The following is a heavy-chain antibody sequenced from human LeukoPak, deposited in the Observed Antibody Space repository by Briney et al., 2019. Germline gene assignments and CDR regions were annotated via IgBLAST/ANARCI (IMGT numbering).Heavy chain of an antibody. D-gene: IGHD3-10*01. J-gene: IGHJ4*02. Sequence: SEALSLACPVAGGSLSSYYWGWVRQPPGEGLEWVGYIYYSASTNYNPSLKSRVTISVDTSKNHSSLKLSSVTAADTAVYYCARMITRVRGAENYFDYWGQGTLVTVSS. V-gene: IGHV4-59*01. CDR3: ARMITRVRGAENYFDY. CDR2: IYYSAST. CDR1: GGSLSSYY.